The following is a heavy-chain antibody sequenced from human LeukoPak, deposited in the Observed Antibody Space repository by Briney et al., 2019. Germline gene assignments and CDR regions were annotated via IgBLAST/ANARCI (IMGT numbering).Heavy chain of an antibody. V-gene: IGHV3-74*01. Sequence: GGSLRLSCASSGFTFRSYWMRWVRRAPGKGLVWVSRINSDGSSTSYADSVKGRFTISRDNAKNMLYLQMNSLRAEDTAVYYCASRLLHAFDIWGQGTMVTVSS. CDR2: INSDGSST. J-gene: IGHJ3*02. D-gene: IGHD2-15*01. CDR3: ASRLLHAFDI. CDR1: GFTFRSYW.